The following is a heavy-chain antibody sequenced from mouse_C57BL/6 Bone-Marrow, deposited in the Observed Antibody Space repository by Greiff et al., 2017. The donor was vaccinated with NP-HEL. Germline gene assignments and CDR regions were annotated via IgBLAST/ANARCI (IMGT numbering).Heavy chain of an antibody. J-gene: IGHJ4*01. CDR3: TTLLWNYYAMDY. Sequence: EVKLMESGAELVRPGASVKLSCTASGFNIKDDYMHWVKQRPEQGLEWIGWIDPENGDTEYASKFQGKATITADTSSNTAYLQLSSLTSEDTAVYYCTTLLWNYYAMDYWGQGTSVTVSS. CDR2: IDPENGDT. CDR1: GFNIKDDY. D-gene: IGHD2-1*01. V-gene: IGHV14-4*01.